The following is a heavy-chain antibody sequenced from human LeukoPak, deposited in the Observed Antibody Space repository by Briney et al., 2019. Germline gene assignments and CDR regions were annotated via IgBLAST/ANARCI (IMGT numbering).Heavy chain of an antibody. V-gene: IGHV4-59*08. Sequence: SETLSLTCTVSGGSIGSHYWNWIRQPPGKGLEWIGYIYYSGRTNYNPSLKSRVTISVDTSKSQFSLKLSSVTAADTAVYYCAIQWDYSDSSGRALNYFDYWGQGTLVTVSS. CDR1: GGSIGSHY. D-gene: IGHD3-22*01. J-gene: IGHJ4*02. CDR3: AIQWDYSDSSGRALNYFDY. CDR2: IYYSGRT.